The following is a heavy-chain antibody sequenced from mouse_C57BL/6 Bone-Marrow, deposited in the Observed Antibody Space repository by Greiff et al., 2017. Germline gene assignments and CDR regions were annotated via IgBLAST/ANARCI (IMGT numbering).Heavy chain of an antibody. CDR1: GYTFTSYW. J-gene: IGHJ4*01. Sequence: QVQLQQPGAELVKPGASVKLSCKASGYTFTSYWMHWVKQRPGQGLEWIGMIHPNSGSTNYNEKFKSKATLTVDKSSSTAYMQLSSLTSEDSAVYYCARMTTVVATSRYYYAMDYGGQGTSVTVSS. V-gene: IGHV1-64*01. D-gene: IGHD1-1*01. CDR2: IHPNSGST. CDR3: ARMTTVVATSRYYYAMDY.